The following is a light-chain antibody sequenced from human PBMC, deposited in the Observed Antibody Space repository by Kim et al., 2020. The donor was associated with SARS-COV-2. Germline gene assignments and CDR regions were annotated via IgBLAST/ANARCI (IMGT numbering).Light chain of an antibody. CDR3: QQYYSSPGFT. CDR2: WAS. J-gene: IGKJ3*01. V-gene: IGKV4-1*01. CDR1: QSVFYSSNNKNY. Sequence: DIVMTQSPDSLAVSLGERATINCKSSQSVFYSSNNKNYLAWYQQKPAQPPKLLIYWASTRESGVPDRFSGSGSGTDFTLTISSLQAEDVAVYYCQQYYSSPGFTFGPGTKVDIK.